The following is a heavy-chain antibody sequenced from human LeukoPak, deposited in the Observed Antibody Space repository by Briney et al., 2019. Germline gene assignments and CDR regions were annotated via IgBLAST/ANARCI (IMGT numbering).Heavy chain of an antibody. CDR2: IYTTGRT. CDR3: ARESLEFRFFDF. J-gene: IGHJ4*02. CDR1: GGSISSGSYY. D-gene: IGHD1-1*01. Sequence: SETLSLTCAVSGGSISSGSYYWSWIGQPAGKGLEWIGRIYTTGRTIYNPSLKSQVTISINTSKNQFSLQLTSVTATDTAMYYCARESLEFRFFDFWGQGALVTVSS. V-gene: IGHV4-61*02.